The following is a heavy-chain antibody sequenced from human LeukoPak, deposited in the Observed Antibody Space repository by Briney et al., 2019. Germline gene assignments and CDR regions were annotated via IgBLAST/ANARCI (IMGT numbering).Heavy chain of an antibody. D-gene: IGHD3-22*01. CDR1: GGSFSSGSYY. CDR2: IYYSGST. CDR3: ARHRDSSGYNFVRDAVDI. J-gene: IGHJ3*02. Sequence: SETLSLTCTVSGGSFSSGSYYWSWIRQPPGKGLEWTGYIYYSGSTNYNPSLKSRVTISVDTSKNQFALKLSSVTAADTAVYYCARHRDSSGYNFVRDAVDIWGQGTKVTVSS. V-gene: IGHV4-61*01.